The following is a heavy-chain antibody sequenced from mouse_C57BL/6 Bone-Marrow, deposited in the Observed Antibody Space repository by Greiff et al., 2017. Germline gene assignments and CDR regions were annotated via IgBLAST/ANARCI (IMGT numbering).Heavy chain of an antibody. CDR2: SRNKANDSTT. CDR3: ASDNYCNGFAY. Sequence: EVKLVESGGGLVQSGRSLRLSCATSGFTFSDFYMEWVRQAPGKGLEWIAASRNKANDSTTEYSVSVKGRFIVSRDTSQNILYLQMNALRDEDTAMYYCASDNYCNGFAYWGQGTLVTVSA. V-gene: IGHV7-1*01. CDR1: GFTFSDFY. J-gene: IGHJ3*01. D-gene: IGHD2-1*01.